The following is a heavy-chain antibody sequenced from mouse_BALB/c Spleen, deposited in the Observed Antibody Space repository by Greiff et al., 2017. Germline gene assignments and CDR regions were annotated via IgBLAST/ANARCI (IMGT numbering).Heavy chain of an antibody. CDR3: ARVLYYFDY. CDR2: IYPGDGDT. Sequence: QVQLQQSGPELVKPGASVKISCKASGYAFSSSWMNWVKQRPGQGLEWIGRIYPGDGDTNYNGKFKGKATLTADKSSSTAYMQLSSLTSEDTAVYYCARVLYYFDYWGQGTTLTVSS. D-gene: IGHD2-14*01. V-gene: IGHV1-82*01. CDR1: GYAFSSSW. J-gene: IGHJ2*01.